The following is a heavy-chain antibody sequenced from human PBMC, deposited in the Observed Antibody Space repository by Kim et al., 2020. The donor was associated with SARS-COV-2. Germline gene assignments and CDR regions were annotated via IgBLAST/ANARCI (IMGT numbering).Heavy chain of an antibody. J-gene: IGHJ6*02. Sequence: GGSLRLSCAASGFTFSSYGMHWVRQAPGKGLEWVAVISYDGSNKYYADSVKGRFTISRDNSKNTLYLQMNSLRAEDTAVYYCAKDRLYDSSRFYGMDVWGQGTTVTVSS. D-gene: IGHD3-22*01. V-gene: IGHV3-30*18. CDR2: ISYDGSNK. CDR3: AKDRLYDSSRFYGMDV. CDR1: GFTFSSYG.